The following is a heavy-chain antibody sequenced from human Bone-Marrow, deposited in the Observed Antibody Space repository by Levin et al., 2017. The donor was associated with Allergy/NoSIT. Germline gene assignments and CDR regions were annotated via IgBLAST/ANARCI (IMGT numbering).Heavy chain of an antibody. D-gene: IGHD3-3*01. CDR1: GFTFDDYA. J-gene: IGHJ4*02. Sequence: PGGSLRLSCAVSGFTFDDYAMHWVRQAPGKGLEWVSGISWDSDSIDYADSVKGRFTISRDNAKNSLYLQMNSLRAEDTALYYCAKDVGSEYDFWSGFPLDSWGQGTLVTVSS. CDR2: ISWDSDSI. CDR3: AKDVGSEYDFWSGFPLDS. V-gene: IGHV3-9*01.